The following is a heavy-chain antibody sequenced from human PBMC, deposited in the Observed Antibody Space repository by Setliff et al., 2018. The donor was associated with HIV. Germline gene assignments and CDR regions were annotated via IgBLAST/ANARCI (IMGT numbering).Heavy chain of an antibody. Sequence: SETLSLTCAVYGGSLSDSYYNWIRQPPGKGLEWIGEINHSGSTNYNPSLKSRVTISVDTSKKQVSLKLTSVTAADTAIYYCARAGNFGDWDGFDVWGQGTMVTVSS. J-gene: IGHJ3*01. D-gene: IGHD3-10*01. V-gene: IGHV4-34*01. CDR2: INHSGST. CDR1: GGSLSDSY. CDR3: ARAGNFGDWDGFDV.